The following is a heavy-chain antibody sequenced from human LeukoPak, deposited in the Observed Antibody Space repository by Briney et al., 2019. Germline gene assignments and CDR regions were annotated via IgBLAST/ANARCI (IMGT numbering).Heavy chain of an antibody. CDR1: EFIFSNYW. V-gene: IGHV3-7*01. CDR2: IKQDGVEK. CDR3: ASGNAVDY. J-gene: IGHJ4*02. D-gene: IGHD1-26*01. Sequence: GESLRLSCAVSEFIFSNYWVTWVRQAPGKGLEWVANIKQDGVEKYYADSVKGRLTISRDTAKNSLYLQMNSLRVEDTALYYCASGNAVDYWGRGTLVTVSS.